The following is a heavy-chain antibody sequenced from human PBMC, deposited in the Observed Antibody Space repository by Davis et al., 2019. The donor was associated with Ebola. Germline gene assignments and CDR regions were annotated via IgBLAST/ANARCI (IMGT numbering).Heavy chain of an antibody. CDR2: IKQDGSEK. Sequence: GESLKISCAASGFTFSSYWMSWVRQAPGKGLEWVANIKQDGSEKYYVDSVKGRFTISRDNAKNSLYLEMNSLREEDTAVYYCTRDSANDYYSYYGMDVWGQGTTVIVSS. CDR1: GFTFSSYW. J-gene: IGHJ6*02. CDR3: TRDSANDYYSYYGMDV. V-gene: IGHV3-7*01. D-gene: IGHD4/OR15-4a*01.